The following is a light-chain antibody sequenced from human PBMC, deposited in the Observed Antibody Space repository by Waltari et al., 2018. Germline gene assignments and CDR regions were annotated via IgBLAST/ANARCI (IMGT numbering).Light chain of an antibody. J-gene: IGLJ3*02. Sequence: QPVKGLRYLMRVTGDGSHSKGDDIPDRFSGSSSGAARYLTISSLQSEDEADYYCETGGHGTWVFGGGTKLTVL. CDR2: VTGDGSH. V-gene: IGLV4-69*01. CDR3: ETGGHGTWV.